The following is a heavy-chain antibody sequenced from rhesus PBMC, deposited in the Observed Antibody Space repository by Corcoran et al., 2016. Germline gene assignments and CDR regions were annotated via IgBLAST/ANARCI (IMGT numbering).Heavy chain of an antibody. Sequence: QLQLQESGPGLVKPSETLSVTCAVSGGSISSSYWSWIRQAPGKGLEWIGYIYGSGSSTTYNPSLKSRVTLSVDTSKNQLSLELSSVTAADTAVYYCASGLAYYFDYWGQGVLVTVSS. V-gene: IGHV4-169*02. CDR2: IYGSGSST. CDR1: GGSISSSY. D-gene: IGHD6-31*01. CDR3: ASGLAYYFDY. J-gene: IGHJ4*01.